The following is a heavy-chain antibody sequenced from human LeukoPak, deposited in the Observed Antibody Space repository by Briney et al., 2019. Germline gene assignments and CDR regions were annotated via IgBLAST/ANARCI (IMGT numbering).Heavy chain of an antibody. CDR2: VSGDGSRT. D-gene: IGHD2-15*01. J-gene: IGHJ3*02. CDR3: AKDIRSGDCSGGSCYWGRHAFDI. Sequence: GGSLRLSCAASGFTLDDYAMHWVRQAPGKGLEWVSVVSGDGSRTYYVDSVKGRFTISRDNSKNSLYLQMNSLITEDTAFYYCAKDIRSGDCSGGSCYWGRHAFDIWGQGTLVTVSS. V-gene: IGHV3-43*02. CDR1: GFTLDDYA.